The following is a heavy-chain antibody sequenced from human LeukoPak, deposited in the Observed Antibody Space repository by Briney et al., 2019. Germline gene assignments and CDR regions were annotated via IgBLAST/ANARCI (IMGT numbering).Heavy chain of an antibody. CDR2: ISYDGSNK. D-gene: IGHD5-18*01. CDR3: ARPDLSLDTSQYFQH. Sequence: GGSLRLSCAASGFTFSSYAMHWVRQAPGKGLEWVAVISYDGSNKYYADSVKGRFTISRDNSKNTLYLQMNSLRAEDTAVYYCARPDLSLDTSQYFQHWGQGTLVTVSS. J-gene: IGHJ1*01. CDR1: GFTFSSYA. V-gene: IGHV3-30-3*01.